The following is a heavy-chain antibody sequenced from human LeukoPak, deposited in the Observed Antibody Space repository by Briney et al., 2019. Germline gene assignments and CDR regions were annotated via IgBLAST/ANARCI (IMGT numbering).Heavy chain of an antibody. CDR1: GFIFSDHW. CDR3: AKGGKWDVTPFDY. Sequence: GGSLRLSCAASGFIFSDHWMHWVRQAPGKGLVWLSRINNDGSSTIYADSVKGRFTFSRDNAENTLFLEMSSLRVEDTAAYYCAKGGKWDVTPFDYWGQGTLVTVSS. D-gene: IGHD1-26*01. CDR2: INNDGSST. J-gene: IGHJ4*02. V-gene: IGHV3-74*01.